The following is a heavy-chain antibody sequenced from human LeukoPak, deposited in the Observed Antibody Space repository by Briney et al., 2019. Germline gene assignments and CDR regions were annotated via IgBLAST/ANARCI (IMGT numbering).Heavy chain of an antibody. CDR1: GFTFSSYW. V-gene: IGHV3-74*01. CDR2: INSDGSST. J-gene: IGHJ4*02. Sequence: GGSLRLSCAASGFTFSSYWMHWVRQAPGKGLVWVSRINSDGSSTNYADSVKGRFTISRDNAKNTLFLQMNSLRAEDTAVYYCAMGPYYYDSSGYYYWGQGTPVTVSS. CDR3: AMGPYYYDSSGYYY. D-gene: IGHD3-22*01.